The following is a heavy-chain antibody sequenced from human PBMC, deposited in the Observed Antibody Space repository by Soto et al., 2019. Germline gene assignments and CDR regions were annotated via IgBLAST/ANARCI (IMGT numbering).Heavy chain of an antibody. CDR1: GFTFSSYW. Sequence: GGSLRLSCAASGFTFSSYWMSWVRQAPGKGLEWVANIKQDGSEKYYVDSVKGRFTISRDNAKNSLYLQMNSLRAEDTAVYYCARVYYDYVWGSSYFDYWGQGTLVTVSS. J-gene: IGHJ4*02. CDR3: ARVYYDYVWGSSYFDY. CDR2: IKQDGSEK. V-gene: IGHV3-7*01. D-gene: IGHD3-16*01.